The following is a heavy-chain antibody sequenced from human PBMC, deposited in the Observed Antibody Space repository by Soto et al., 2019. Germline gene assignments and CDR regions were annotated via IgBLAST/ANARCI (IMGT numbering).Heavy chain of an antibody. CDR1: GDSVSSNSAA. V-gene: IGHV6-1*01. D-gene: IGHD2-2*01. CDR2: TYYRSKWYN. J-gene: IGHJ4*02. CDR3: VRVDNYSSFRPSNVAPAAMWSHHNFDY. Sequence: PSQTLSLTCAISGDSVSSNSAAWNWIRQSPSRGLEWLGRTYYRSKWYNDYAVSVKSRITINPDTSKNQFSLQLNSVTPEDTAGYFCVRVDNYSSFRPSNVAPAAMWSHHNFDYWGQGTLVTVSS.